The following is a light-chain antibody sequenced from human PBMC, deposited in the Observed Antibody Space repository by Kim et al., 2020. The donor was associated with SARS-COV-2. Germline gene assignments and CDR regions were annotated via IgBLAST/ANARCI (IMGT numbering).Light chain of an antibody. CDR1: STDIGGYNR. Sequence: QSALTQPPSVSGSPGQSVSVSCTGTSTDIGGYNRVSWYQQPPGTAPKLMIYEVTNRPSGVPDRFSGSKSGNTASLTISGLQAEDEADYYCSSYTSSSVRYVFGTGTQLTVL. V-gene: IGLV2-18*02. CDR3: SSYTSSSVRYV. J-gene: IGLJ1*01. CDR2: EVT.